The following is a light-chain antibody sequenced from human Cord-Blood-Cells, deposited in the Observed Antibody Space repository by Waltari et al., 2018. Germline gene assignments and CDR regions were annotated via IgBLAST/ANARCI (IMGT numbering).Light chain of an antibody. Sequence: DIQMTQSPSSLSASVGDRVTITCRAIQSISIYLNRYQQKPGKAPKLLIYAASSLQSGGPSRFSGSGSVTDFTLTISSLQPEDFATYYCQQSYSTPLTFGGGTKVEIK. J-gene: IGKJ4*01. CDR1: QSISIY. CDR2: AAS. CDR3: QQSYSTPLT. V-gene: IGKV1-39*01.